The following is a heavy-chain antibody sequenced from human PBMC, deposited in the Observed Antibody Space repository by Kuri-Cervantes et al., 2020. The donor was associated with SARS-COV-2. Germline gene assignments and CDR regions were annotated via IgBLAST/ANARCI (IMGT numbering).Heavy chain of an antibody. V-gene: IGHV1-3*01. CDR3: ARDRVVPGDYYYYGMDV. J-gene: IGHJ6*04. Sequence: ASVKVSCKASGYTFSRHTMHWVRQAPGQRLEWMGWINPGNGERKFSKSFQGRVTITSDTSASTVSLELSSLSSDDTAVYYCARDRVVPGDYYYYGMDVWGRGTTVTVSS. CDR2: INPGNGER. D-gene: IGHD2-15*01. CDR1: GYTFSRHT.